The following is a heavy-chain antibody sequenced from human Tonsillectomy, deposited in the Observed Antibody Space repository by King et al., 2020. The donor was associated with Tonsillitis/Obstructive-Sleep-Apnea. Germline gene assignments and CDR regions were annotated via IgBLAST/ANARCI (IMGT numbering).Heavy chain of an antibody. CDR2: IYYSGST. CDR3: ARHSRLMWELPGYFDY. V-gene: IGHV4-39*01. J-gene: IGHJ4*02. CDR1: GGSIRSTSYY. Sequence: LQLQESGPGLVKPSETLSLTCSVSGGSIRSTSYYWGWIRQPPGKGLEWIGSIYYSGSTFYNPSLNSRVTMSVDTSKSQFSLKLSSVTAADTAVYYCARHSRLMWELPGYFDYWGQGTLVTVSS. D-gene: IGHD1-26*01.